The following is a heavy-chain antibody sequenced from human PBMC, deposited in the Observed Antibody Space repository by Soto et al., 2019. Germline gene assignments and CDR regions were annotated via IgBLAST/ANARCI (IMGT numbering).Heavy chain of an antibody. CDR1: GFIFSTYG. Sequence: QVQLVESGGGVVQPGRSLRLSCTTSGFIFSTYGIHWVRQAPGKGLEWVAVIWPDGSNKYYADSVKGRFTISRDNSRNILWLQMNSLRAADTAIYYCVRVVGPYDYWGQGTLVTVSS. J-gene: IGHJ4*02. CDR3: VRVVGPYDY. V-gene: IGHV3-33*01. D-gene: IGHD1-26*01. CDR2: IWPDGSNK.